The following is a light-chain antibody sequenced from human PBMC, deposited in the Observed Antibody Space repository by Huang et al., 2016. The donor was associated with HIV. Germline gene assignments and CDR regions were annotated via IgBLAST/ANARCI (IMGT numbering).Light chain of an antibody. V-gene: IGKV3-15*01. CDR2: AGS. CDR1: QSVSSN. J-gene: IGKJ1*01. CDR3: QQHNSWPRT. Sequence: EIVMTPSPATLSVSPGERATLSCRASQSVSSNLGWYQQRRGQAPRRLIYAGSTRATGIPARFSGSGSGTEFTLTVSSLQSEDFAVYYCQQHNSWPRTFGQGTRV.